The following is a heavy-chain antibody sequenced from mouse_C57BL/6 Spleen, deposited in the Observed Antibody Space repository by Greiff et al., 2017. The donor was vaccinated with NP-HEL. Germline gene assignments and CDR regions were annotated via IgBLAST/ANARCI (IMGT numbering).Heavy chain of an antibody. V-gene: IGHV1-50*01. CDR3: ARKRIGYWYFDV. CDR1: GYTFTSYW. CDR2: IDPSDSYT. J-gene: IGHJ1*03. Sequence: QVQLQQPGAELVKPGASVKLSCKASGYTFTSYWMQWVKQRPGQGLEWIGEIDPSDSYTNYNQKFKGKATLTVDTSSSTAYMQLSSLTSEDSAVYDCARKRIGYWYFDVWGTGTTVTVSS.